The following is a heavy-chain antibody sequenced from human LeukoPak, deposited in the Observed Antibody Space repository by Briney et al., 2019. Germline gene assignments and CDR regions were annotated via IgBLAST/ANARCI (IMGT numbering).Heavy chain of an antibody. V-gene: IGHV1-69*04. Sequence: SVKVSCKASGGTFSSYAISWVRQAPGQGLEWMGRIIPILGIANYAQKFQGRVTITADKSTSTAYMELSSLRSEDTAVYYCARDGLRLVIPLSFDYWGQGTLVTVSS. CDR2: IIPILGIA. D-gene: IGHD3-9*01. J-gene: IGHJ4*02. CDR3: ARDGLRLVIPLSFDY. CDR1: GGTFSSYA.